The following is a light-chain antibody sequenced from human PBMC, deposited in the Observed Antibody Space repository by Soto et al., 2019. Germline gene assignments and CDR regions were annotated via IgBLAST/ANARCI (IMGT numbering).Light chain of an antibody. J-gene: IGLJ1*01. V-gene: IGLV2-14*01. CDR2: DVT. CDR1: SSDVGGYNY. Sequence: QSVLTQPASVSGSPGQSITISCTGTSSDVGGYNYVSWYQQHPVKAPKRMIYDVTNRPSGVSDRFSGSKSGNTASLTISGLQAEDEADYYCSSYTSSSTPYVFGTGTKVTVL. CDR3: SSYTSSSTPYV.